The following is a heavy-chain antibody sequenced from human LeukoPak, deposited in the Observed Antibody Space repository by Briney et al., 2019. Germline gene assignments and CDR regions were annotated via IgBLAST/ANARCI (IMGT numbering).Heavy chain of an antibody. Sequence: TLSLTCTVSGGSISSGGYYCSWIRQHPGKGLECIGYIYYSGSTYYNPSLKSRVTISVDTSKNQFSLKLSSVTAADTAVYYCARDGASIAAHGMDVWGQGTTVTVSS. CDR1: GGSISSGGYY. CDR3: ARDGASIAAHGMDV. V-gene: IGHV4-31*03. J-gene: IGHJ6*02. CDR2: IYYSGST. D-gene: IGHD6-6*01.